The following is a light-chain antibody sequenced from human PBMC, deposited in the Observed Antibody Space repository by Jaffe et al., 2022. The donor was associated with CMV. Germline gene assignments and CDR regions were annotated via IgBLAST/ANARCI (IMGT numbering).Light chain of an antibody. J-gene: IGLJ1*01. CDR3: SSFAGSNTYV. V-gene: IGLV2-8*01. Sequence: QSALTQPPSASGSPGQSVTISCTGTSSDVGGYNYVSWYQQYPGKAPKLMIYEVSKRPSGVPDRFSGSKSGNTASLTVSGLQAEDEGDYYCSSFAGSNTYVFGSGTKVTVL. CDR1: SSDVGGYNY. CDR2: EVS.